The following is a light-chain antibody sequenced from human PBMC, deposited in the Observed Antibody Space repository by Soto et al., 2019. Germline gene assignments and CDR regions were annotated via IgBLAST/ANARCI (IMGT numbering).Light chain of an antibody. V-gene: IGLV2-14*01. J-gene: IGLJ2*01. CDR3: SSYTSSSTL. Sequence: QSALTQPASVSGSPGQSITISCTGTSSDVGGYNYVSWYQQHPGKAPKHMIYDVSNRPSGVSNRFSGSKSGNTASLTISRIQAEDEGDYYCSSYTSSSTLFGGGTKLTVL. CDR1: SSDVGGYNY. CDR2: DVS.